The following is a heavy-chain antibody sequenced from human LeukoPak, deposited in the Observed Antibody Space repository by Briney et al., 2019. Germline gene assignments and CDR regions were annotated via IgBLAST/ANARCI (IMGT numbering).Heavy chain of an antibody. CDR1: GFTFSSYW. CDR3: ARDGAAAAHYYYYGMDV. D-gene: IGHD6-13*01. CDR2: IKQDGSEK. Sequence: GGSLRLSCAASGFTFSSYWMSWVRQAPGKGLEWVANIKQDGSEKYYVDSVKGRFTISRDNAKNSLYLQMNSLRAEDTAVYYCARDGAAAAHYYYYGMDVWGQGTTVTVSS. J-gene: IGHJ6*02. V-gene: IGHV3-7*03.